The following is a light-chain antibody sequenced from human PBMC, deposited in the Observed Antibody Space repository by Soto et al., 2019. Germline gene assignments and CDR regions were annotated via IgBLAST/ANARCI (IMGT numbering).Light chain of an antibody. J-gene: IGKJ1*01. CDR2: KAS. CDR1: QSISNW. Sequence: DIKMTQSPSTLSASVGDRVTITCRASQSISNWLAWYQQRPGKAPKLLIYKASSFESGVPSRFRGSGSETEFTLTISSLQPDDFATYYCQQYNSYSRTFGQGTKVEIK. V-gene: IGKV1-5*03. CDR3: QQYNSYSRT.